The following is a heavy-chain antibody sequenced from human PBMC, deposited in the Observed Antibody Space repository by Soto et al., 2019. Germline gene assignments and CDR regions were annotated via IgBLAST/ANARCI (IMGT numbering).Heavy chain of an antibody. D-gene: IGHD3-3*01. V-gene: IGHV4-39*01. CDR1: GGSISSSSYY. CDR3: AILPYDFWSGYYPYYYYMDV. J-gene: IGHJ6*03. Sequence: TSETLSLTCTVSGGSISSSSYYWGWIRQPPGKGLEWIGSIYYSGSTYYNPSLKSRVTISVETSKNQFSLKLSSVTAADMAVYYCAILPYDFWSGYYPYYYYMDVWGQGTTVTVSS. CDR2: IYYSGST.